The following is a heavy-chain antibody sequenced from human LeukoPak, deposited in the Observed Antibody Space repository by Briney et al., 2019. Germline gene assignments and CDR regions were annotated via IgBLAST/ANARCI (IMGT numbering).Heavy chain of an antibody. CDR3: QSRFLEWLLDY. CDR1: GGSVSSGSYY. D-gene: IGHD3-3*01. J-gene: IGHJ4*02. V-gene: IGHV4-61*01. Sequence: PSETLSLTCTVSGGSVSSGSYYWSWIRQPPGKGLEWIGNIYYTGSTNYNPSLQSRVTMSVDTSKNQFSLNVSSVTAADTAVYYCQSRFLEWLLDYWGQGTLVTVSS. CDR2: IYYTGST.